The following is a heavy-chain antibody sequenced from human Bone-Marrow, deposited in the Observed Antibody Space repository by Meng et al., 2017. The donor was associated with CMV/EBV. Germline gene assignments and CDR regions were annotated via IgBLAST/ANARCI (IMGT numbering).Heavy chain of an antibody. V-gene: IGHV4-61*01. CDR1: GGSVSSGSYY. J-gene: IGHJ4*02. D-gene: IGHD6-13*01. CDR2: IYYSGST. CDR3: ARELSASSSWDYYFDY. Sequence: SETLSLTCTVSGGSVSSGSYYWSWIRQPPGKGLEWIGYIYYSGSTNYNPSLKSRVTISVDTSKNQFSLKLSSVTAADTAVYYCARELSASSSWDYYFDYWGQGTLVTGSS.